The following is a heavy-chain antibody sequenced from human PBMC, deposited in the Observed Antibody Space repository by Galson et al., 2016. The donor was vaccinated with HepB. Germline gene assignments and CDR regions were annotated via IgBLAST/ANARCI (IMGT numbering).Heavy chain of an antibody. Sequence: SLRLSCAASGLTFSNYGMHWVRQAPGKGLEWVAVIWYDGSNKDYADSVKGRFTISRDNSKNTLSLQMNSLRAEDTAVYYCARGSGGDCPFDYWGQATLVTVSS. CDR2: IWYDGSNK. CDR3: ARGSGGDCPFDY. J-gene: IGHJ4*02. V-gene: IGHV3-33*01. D-gene: IGHD2-21*02. CDR1: GLTFSNYG.